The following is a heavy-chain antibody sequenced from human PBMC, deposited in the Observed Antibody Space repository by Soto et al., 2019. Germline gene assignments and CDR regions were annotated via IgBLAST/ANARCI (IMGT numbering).Heavy chain of an antibody. J-gene: IGHJ6*02. CDR2: ISYDGDNK. V-gene: IGHV3-30*18. CDR1: AFTFSSYG. CDR3: AKETTLYSSSWYLSGMDV. Sequence: QVQLVESGGGVVQPGRSLRLSCAASAFTFSSYGMHWFRQAPGKGLEWVALISYDGDNKYYTESVRGRFTISRDNAKNSVYRQMNSLRAEDTAVYFCAKETTLYSSSWYLSGMDVWGQGTTVIVSS. D-gene: IGHD6-13*01.